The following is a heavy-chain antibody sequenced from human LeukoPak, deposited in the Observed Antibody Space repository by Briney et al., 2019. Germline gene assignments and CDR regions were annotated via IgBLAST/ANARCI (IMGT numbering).Heavy chain of an antibody. V-gene: IGHV1-2*02. CDR3: AGDLSAVAGPGHY. D-gene: IGHD6-19*01. Sequence: ASVKVSCKASGYTFTAYYTHWVRQAPGQGLEWMGWIKPNSGVTNYAQKFQGRVTMTRDTSISTAYMELSSLRSDDSAVYYCAGDLSAVAGPGHYWGQGTLVTVSS. CDR2: IKPNSGVT. J-gene: IGHJ4*02. CDR1: GYTFTAYY.